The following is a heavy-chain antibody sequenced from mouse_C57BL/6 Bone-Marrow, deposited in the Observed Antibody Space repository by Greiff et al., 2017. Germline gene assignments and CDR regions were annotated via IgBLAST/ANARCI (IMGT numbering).Heavy chain of an antibody. CDR3: ARVKKYWYFDV. CDR2: FYPGSGSI. CDR1: GYTFTEYT. V-gene: IGHV1-62-2*01. J-gene: IGHJ1*03. Sequence: QVHVKQSGAELVKPGASVKLSCKASGYTFTEYTIHWVKQRSGQGLEWIGWFYPGSGSIKYNEKFKGKATLTADKSSSTAYMELRSLTSEDSAVYCCARVKKYWYFDVWGTGTTVTVSS.